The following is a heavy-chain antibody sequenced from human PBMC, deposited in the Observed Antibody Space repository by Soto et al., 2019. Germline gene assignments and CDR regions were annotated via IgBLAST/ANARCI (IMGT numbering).Heavy chain of an antibody. CDR1: GYTFTAHW. CDR3: ARQGVTTGQNPYYYMDV. CDR2: IYPDDSDT. V-gene: IGHV5-51*01. Sequence: GESLKISCKGSGYTFTAHWIAWVRQMPGERLEWMGLIYPDDSDTRYSPSFQGQVTISADKSSNTAYLQWSSLKASDTAMYYCARQGVTTGQNPYYYMDVWGKGTTVTVSS. J-gene: IGHJ6*03. D-gene: IGHD4-17*01.